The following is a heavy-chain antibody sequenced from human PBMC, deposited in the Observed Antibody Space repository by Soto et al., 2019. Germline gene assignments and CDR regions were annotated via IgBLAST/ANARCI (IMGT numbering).Heavy chain of an antibody. CDR2: ISYDGSNK. D-gene: IGHD2-2*01. CDR3: AKELGYCSSTSCYYKPRYYYYGMDV. CDR1: GFTFSSYG. Sequence: SGGSLRLSCAASGFTFSSYGMHWVRQAPGKGLEWVAVISYDGSNKYYADSVKGRFTISRDNSKNTLYLQMNSLRAEDTAVYYCAKELGYCSSTSCYYKPRYYYYGMDVWGQGTTGTVS. V-gene: IGHV3-30*18. J-gene: IGHJ6*02.